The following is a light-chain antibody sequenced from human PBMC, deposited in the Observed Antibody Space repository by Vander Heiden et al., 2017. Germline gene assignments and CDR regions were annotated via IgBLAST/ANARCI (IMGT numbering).Light chain of an antibody. J-gene: IGKJ4*01. V-gene: IGKV3-15*01. CDR3: QQYNTWPLT. CDR1: QSVSSN. Sequence: ILITHSPATLPVSPGENATLSCRARQSVSSNLAWYQQKPGQAPRLLIYGASTRATGIPARFRGRGSGTEFTLTISSLQSEDFAVYSCQQYNTWPLTFGGGTRVEIK. CDR2: GAS.